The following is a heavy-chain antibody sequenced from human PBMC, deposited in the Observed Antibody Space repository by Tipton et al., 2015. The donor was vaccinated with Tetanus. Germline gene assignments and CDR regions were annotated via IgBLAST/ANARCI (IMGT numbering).Heavy chain of an antibody. D-gene: IGHD2-2*01. J-gene: IGHJ4*02. V-gene: IGHV4-4*02. Sequence: SLRLSCAVSGVSINSNHWWSWVRQAPGKGLEWIGEISHSGGSNYNPSLKSRVTISVDTSKNQFSLKLSSVTAADTAVYYCARQCVVPAAENDYGDNAFDSWGQGTLVTVSS. CDR1: GVSINSNHW. CDR2: ISHSGGS. CDR3: ARQCVVPAAENDYGDNAFDS.